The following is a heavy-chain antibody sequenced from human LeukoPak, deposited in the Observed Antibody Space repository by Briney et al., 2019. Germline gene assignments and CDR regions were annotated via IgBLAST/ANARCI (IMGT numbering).Heavy chain of an antibody. CDR3: ARDVGSGNYYRGYFDY. J-gene: IGHJ4*02. Sequence: PGGSLRLSCAASGFTFSSSGMHWVRQAPGKGLEWVALIWYDGSIKYYTDSVKGRFTISRDNSKNTLYLQMNSLRAEDTVVYYCARDVGSGNYYRGYFDYWGQGTLVTVSS. D-gene: IGHD1-26*01. CDR2: IWYDGSIK. CDR1: GFTFSSSG. V-gene: IGHV3-33*01.